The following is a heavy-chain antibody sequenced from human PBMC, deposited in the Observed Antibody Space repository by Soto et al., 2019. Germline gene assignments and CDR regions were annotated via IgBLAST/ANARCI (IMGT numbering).Heavy chain of an antibody. CDR2: ISGSGGST. V-gene: IGHV3-23*01. D-gene: IGHD3-10*01. CDR1: GFTFSSYA. CDR3: ATELWFGELLERGEVSPLDY. J-gene: IGHJ4*02. Sequence: GGSLRLSCAASGFTFSSYAMSWVRQAPGKGLEWVSAISGSGGSTYYADSVKGRFTISRDNSKNTLYLQMNSLRAEDTAVYYCATELWFGELLERGEVSPLDYWGQGTLVTVSS.